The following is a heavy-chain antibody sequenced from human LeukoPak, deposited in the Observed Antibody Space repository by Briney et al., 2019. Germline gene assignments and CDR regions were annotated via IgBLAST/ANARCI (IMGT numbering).Heavy chain of an antibody. CDR1: GFTFSTYA. CDR2: ISYDGSEK. V-gene: IGHV3-30*18. Sequence: GGSLRLSCAASGFTFSTYAMHWVRQAPGKGLEWVAVISYDGSEKYYADSVKGRFTISRDNAKNPLYLQMNSLRAEDTAVYYCAELGITMIGGVWGKGTTVTISS. CDR3: AELGITMIGGV. D-gene: IGHD3-10*02. J-gene: IGHJ6*04.